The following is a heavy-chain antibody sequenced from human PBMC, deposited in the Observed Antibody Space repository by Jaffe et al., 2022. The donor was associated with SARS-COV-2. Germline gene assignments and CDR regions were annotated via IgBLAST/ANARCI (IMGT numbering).Heavy chain of an antibody. CDR1: GGSISSYY. Sequence: QVQLQESGPGLVKPSETLSLTCTVSGGSISSYYWSWIRQPPGKGLEWIGYIYYSGSTNYNPSLKSRVTISVDTSKNQFSLKLSSVTAADTAVYYCARGSIAVAGTFDYWGQGTLVTVSS. J-gene: IGHJ4*02. D-gene: IGHD6-19*01. CDR2: IYYSGST. CDR3: ARGSIAVAGTFDY. V-gene: IGHV4-59*01.